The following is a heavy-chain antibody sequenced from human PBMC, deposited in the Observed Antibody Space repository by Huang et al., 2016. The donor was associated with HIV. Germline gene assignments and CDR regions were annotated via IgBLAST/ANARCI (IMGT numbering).Heavy chain of an antibody. CDR1: GFFLSAFY. V-gene: IGHV1-2*02. Sequence: QVQLVQSGAEVQKPGASVKVSCKASGFFLSAFYMHWVRQGPGQGLEWMGWTNPNSGGTHSAQKLQGRLTMTRDTSISTIYMELSSLRSDDAAVYYCARDFYRFLVAPGESWGQGTLVTVSS. D-gene: IGHD5-12*01. J-gene: IGHJ4*02. CDR2: TNPNSGGT. CDR3: ARDFYRFLVAPGES.